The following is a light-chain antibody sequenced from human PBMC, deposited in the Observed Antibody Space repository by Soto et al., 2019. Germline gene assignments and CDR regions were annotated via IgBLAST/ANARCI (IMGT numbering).Light chain of an antibody. CDR2: AAS. J-gene: IGKJ3*01. V-gene: IGKV1-27*01. CDR1: QGISNY. Sequence: DIQMTQSPSSLSASVGDRVTITCRASQGISNYLAWYQQKPGKVPKLLIYAASTLQSGVPSRFSGSGSGTDFTLTISCLQHEDVATYYGQKCNSAPRTFGPGTKVDIK. CDR3: QKCNSAPRT.